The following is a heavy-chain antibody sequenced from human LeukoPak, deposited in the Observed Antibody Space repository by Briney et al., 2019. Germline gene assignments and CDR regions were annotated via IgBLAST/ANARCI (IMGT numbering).Heavy chain of an antibody. CDR3: ASGLGRAIYDDSGNADY. Sequence: PGGSLRLSCAVSGFTFSSYWMSWVRQAPGKGLEWVANIKQDGSEKYYLDSVKGRFTISRDNPKNSPYLQMNNLRADDTAVYYCASGLGRAIYDDSGNADYWGQGTVVTVSS. D-gene: IGHD3-10*01. V-gene: IGHV3-7*01. CDR1: GFTFSSYW. J-gene: IGHJ4*02. CDR2: IKQDGSEK.